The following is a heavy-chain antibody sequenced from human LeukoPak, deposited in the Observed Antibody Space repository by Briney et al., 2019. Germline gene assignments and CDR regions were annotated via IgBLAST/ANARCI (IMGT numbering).Heavy chain of an antibody. D-gene: IGHD2-2*01. CDR1: GGSISSGGYY. Sequence: SETLSLTCTVSGGSISSGGYYWSWIRQPPGKGLEWIGYIYHSGSTYYNPSLKSRVTISVDRSKNQFSLKLSSVTAADTAVYYCARDLGGVVPAARYIYWGQGTLVTVSS. CDR2: IYHSGST. J-gene: IGHJ4*02. V-gene: IGHV4-30-2*01. CDR3: ARDLGGVVPAARYIY.